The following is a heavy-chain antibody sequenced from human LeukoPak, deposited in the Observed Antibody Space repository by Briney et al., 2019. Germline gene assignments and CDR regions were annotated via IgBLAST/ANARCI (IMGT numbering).Heavy chain of an antibody. CDR3: ARDSRAARVGSSWFDP. J-gene: IGHJ5*02. Sequence: GGSLRLSCAASGFTFSSYSMNWVRQTPGKGLEWVSYISSSSSTIYYADSVKGRFTISRDNAKNSLYLQMNSLRAEDTAVYYCARDSRAARVGSSWFDPWGQGTLVTVSS. D-gene: IGHD6-25*01. V-gene: IGHV3-48*01. CDR2: ISSSSSTI. CDR1: GFTFSSYS.